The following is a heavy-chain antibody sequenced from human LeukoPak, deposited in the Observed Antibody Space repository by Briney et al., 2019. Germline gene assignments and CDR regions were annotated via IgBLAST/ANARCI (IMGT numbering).Heavy chain of an antibody. CDR2: IYYSGST. D-gene: IGHD4-17*01. CDR3: ARHGGYLSTVITRDYAFDI. J-gene: IGHJ3*02. Sequence: SETLSLTCTVSGGSISSSSYYWGWIRQPPGKGLEWIGSIYYSGSTYYNPSLKSRVTISVDTSKNQFSLLLLSVTAADTAVYYCARHGGYLSTVITRDYAFDIWGQGTMVTVSS. CDR1: GGSISSSSYY. V-gene: IGHV4-39*01.